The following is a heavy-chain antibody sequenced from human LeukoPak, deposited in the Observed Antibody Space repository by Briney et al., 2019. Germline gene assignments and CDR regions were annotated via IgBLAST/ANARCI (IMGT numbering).Heavy chain of an antibody. CDR2: MWFDGSNK. CDR1: GFTFNSYG. J-gene: IGHJ2*01. D-gene: IGHD6-13*01. Sequence: PGGSLRLSCTASGFTFNSYGIHWVRQAPGKRLEWVTVMWFDGSNKYYADFVKGRFTISRDNSKNTLYLQMNSLRAEDTAVYHCARGAAAANPSYWYFDLWGRGTLVTVSS. CDR3: ARGAAAANPSYWYFDL. V-gene: IGHV3-33*01.